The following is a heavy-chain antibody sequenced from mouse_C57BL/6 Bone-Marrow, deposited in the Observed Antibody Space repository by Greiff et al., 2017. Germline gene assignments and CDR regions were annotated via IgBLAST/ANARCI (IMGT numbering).Heavy chain of an antibody. CDR3: ARGRRGDY. V-gene: IGHV1-69*01. Sequence: QVQLQQPGAELVMPGASVKLSCKASGYTFTSSWMHWVKQRPGQGLEWIGEIDPSDSYTNYNQKFKGKSTLTVDKSSSTAYMQLSSLTSEDSAVYYCARGRRGDYWGQGTTLTVSS. J-gene: IGHJ2*01. D-gene: IGHD2-12*01. CDR1: GYTFTSSW. CDR2: IDPSDSYT.